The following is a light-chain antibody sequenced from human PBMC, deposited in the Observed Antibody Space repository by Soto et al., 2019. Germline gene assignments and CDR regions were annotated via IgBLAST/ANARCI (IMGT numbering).Light chain of an antibody. Sequence: EIVLTQSPGTLSLSPGERATLSCRASQSVSSNYLAWYQQKPGQAPRPLIYGASSRATGIPDRFSGSGAGTDFTLTISRLEPEDFAVYYCQQYGSSPWTFVQGTKVEIK. V-gene: IGKV3-20*01. CDR2: GAS. CDR1: QSVSSNY. CDR3: QQYGSSPWT. J-gene: IGKJ1*01.